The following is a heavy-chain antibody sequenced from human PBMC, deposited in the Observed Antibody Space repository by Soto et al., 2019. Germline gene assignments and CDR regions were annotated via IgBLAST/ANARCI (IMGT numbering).Heavy chain of an antibody. CDR2: INHSGGT. CDR1: GGSFGGYT. Sequence: LSLTCSVNGGSFGGYTWTWIRQAPGKGLEWIGEINHSGGTNYNSSLKSRVIISVDTTKNQFSLIVYSVTAADTAVYYCARDRQYYHFWSGNQNEGHHGMDVWGQGTTVTVSS. CDR3: ARDRQYYHFWSGNQNEGHHGMDV. J-gene: IGHJ6*02. D-gene: IGHD3-3*02. V-gene: IGHV4-34*01.